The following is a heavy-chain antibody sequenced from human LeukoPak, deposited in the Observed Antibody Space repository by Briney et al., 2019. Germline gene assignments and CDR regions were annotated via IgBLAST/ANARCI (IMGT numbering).Heavy chain of an antibody. CDR3: ARVVSGSYYGMDV. CDR2: ITDNGDYT. CDR1: GFTFSAYA. J-gene: IGHJ6*02. V-gene: IGHV3-21*01. D-gene: IGHD3-10*01. Sequence: GGSLRLSCAASGFTFSAYAMTWVRRAPGRGLEWVSRITDNGDYTQYADSVKGRFTISRDNAKNSLYLQMNSLRDEDTAVYYCARVVSGSYYGMDVWGQGTTVTVSS.